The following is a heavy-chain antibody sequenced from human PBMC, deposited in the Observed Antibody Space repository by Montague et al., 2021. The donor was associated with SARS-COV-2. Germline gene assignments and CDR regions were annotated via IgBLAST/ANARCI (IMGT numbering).Heavy chain of an antibody. CDR2: IYIRETA. D-gene: IGHD6-13*01. V-gene: IGHV4-4*07. Sequence: SETLSLTCTVPGGSISSYYWSWIRQPAGEGLEWIGRIYIRETATYNPSLTSRVIMSADTSKNQISLKLSSVTAADTAVYYCARGRRIAAGGTSYYGLDVWGQGTTVNVSS. CDR1: GGSISSYY. J-gene: IGHJ6*02. CDR3: ARGRRIAAGGTSYYGLDV.